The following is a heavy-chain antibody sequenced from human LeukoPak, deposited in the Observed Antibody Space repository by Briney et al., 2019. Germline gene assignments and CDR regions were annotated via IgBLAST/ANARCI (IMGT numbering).Heavy chain of an antibody. CDR1: GYTFTSYA. D-gene: IGHD6-13*01. CDR3: ACPYSSSWYQWDAFDI. V-gene: IGHV1-3*01. Sequence: GASVKVSCKASGYTFTSYAMHWVRQAPGQRLEWMGWINAGNGNTKYSQKFQGRVTITRDTSASTAYMELSSLRSEDTAVYYCACPYSSSWYQWDAFDIWGQGTMVTVSS. CDR2: INAGNGNT. J-gene: IGHJ3*02.